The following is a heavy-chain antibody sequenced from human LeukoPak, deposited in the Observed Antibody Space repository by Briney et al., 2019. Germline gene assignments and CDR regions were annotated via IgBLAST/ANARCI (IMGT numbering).Heavy chain of an antibody. CDR2: IYYSGST. CDR1: GGSVSSTSYY. J-gene: IGHJ4*02. V-gene: IGHV4-39*07. D-gene: IGHD2-15*01. Sequence: SETLSLTCTVSGGSVSSTSYYWGWIRQPPGKGLEWIGSIYYSGSTYYNPSLKSRVTISVDTSKNQFSLNLSSVTAADTAVYXXXXXXXIXGTCYSXDFDFWGQGTLVTVSS. CDR3: XXXXXIXGTCYSXDFDF.